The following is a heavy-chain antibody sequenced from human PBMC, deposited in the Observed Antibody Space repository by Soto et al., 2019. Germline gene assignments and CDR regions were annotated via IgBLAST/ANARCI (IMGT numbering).Heavy chain of an antibody. CDR3: ASPAPDY. J-gene: IGHJ4*02. V-gene: IGHV3-7*01. CDR2: IKQDGSEK. Sequence: GGPLRLSYSASGFTFSRYWMSWVRQAPGKGLEWVANIKQDGSEKYYVDSVKGRFTISRDNAKNSLYLQMNSLRAEDTAVYYCASPAPDYWGQGTLVTVSS. CDR1: GFTFSRYW. D-gene: IGHD2-2*01.